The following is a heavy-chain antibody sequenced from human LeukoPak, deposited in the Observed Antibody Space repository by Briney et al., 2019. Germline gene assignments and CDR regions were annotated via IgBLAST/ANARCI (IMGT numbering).Heavy chain of an antibody. CDR2: IYYSGST. D-gene: IGHD6-19*01. CDR1: GGSISSYY. CDR3: ASHTVAGLVDY. V-gene: IGHV4-59*08. Sequence: SETLSLTCTVSGGSISSYYWSWIRQPPGKGLEWIGYIYYSGSTNYNPSLKSRVTISVDTSKNQFSLKLSSVTAADTAVYYCASHTVAGLVDYWGQGTLVTVSS. J-gene: IGHJ4*02.